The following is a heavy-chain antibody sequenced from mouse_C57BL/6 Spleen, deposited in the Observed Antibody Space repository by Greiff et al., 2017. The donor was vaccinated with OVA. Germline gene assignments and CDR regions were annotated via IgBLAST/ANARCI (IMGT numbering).Heavy chain of an antibody. CDR2: FLPGSGST. J-gene: IGHJ2*01. CDR3: ERAYYSNCVRD. CDR1: GYTFTGYW. V-gene: IGHV1-9*01. Sequence: QVQLQQSGAELMKPGASVKLSCKATGYTFTGYWIEWVKQRPGHGLEWIGEFLPGSGSTNYNEKFKGKATFTADKSSNTAYMQLSSLTTEDSASDCCERAYYSNCVRDWGQGTTLTVSS. D-gene: IGHD2-5*01.